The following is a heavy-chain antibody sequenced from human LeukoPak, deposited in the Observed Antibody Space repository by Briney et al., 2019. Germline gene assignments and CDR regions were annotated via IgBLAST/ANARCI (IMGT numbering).Heavy chain of an antibody. D-gene: IGHD3-22*01. CDR3: AREGFFAYSSGLHFGWLDP. CDR2: ISSSGSYI. J-gene: IGHJ5*02. V-gene: IGHV3-21*01. Sequence: GGSLRLSCAASGFTFSTDSMNWVRQAPGKGLEWVSSISSSGSYIYYADSVKGRFTISRDNAKNSLYLQMNSLRAEDTAVYYCAREGFFAYSSGLHFGWLDPWGQGTLVTASS. CDR1: GFTFSTDS.